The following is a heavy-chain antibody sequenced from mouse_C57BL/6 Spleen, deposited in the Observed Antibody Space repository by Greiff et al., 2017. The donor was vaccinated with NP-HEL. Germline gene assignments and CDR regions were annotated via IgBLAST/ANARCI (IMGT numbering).Heavy chain of an antibody. D-gene: IGHD2-4*01. CDR1: GYTFTSYW. CDR2: IHPNSGST. Sequence: QVQLQQPGAELVKPGASVKLSCKASGYTFTSYWMHWVKQRPGQGLEWIGMIHPNSGSTNYNEKFKSKATLTVDKSSSTAYMQLSSLTSEDSAVYYCARALDYDVGYWYFDVWGTGTTVTVSS. CDR3: ARALDYDVGYWYFDV. J-gene: IGHJ1*03. V-gene: IGHV1-64*01.